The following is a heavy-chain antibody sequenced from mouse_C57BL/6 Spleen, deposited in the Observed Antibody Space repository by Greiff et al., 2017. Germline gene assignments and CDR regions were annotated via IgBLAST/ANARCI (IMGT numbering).Heavy chain of an antibody. J-gene: IGHJ3*01. D-gene: IGHD1-1*01. CDR3: ARTGGSSSLAY. CDR1: GYTFTSYW. CDR2: IDPSDSYT. Sequence: QVQLQQPGAELVMPGASVKLSCKASGYTFTSYWMHWVKQRPGQGLEWIGEIDPSDSYTNYNQKFKGKSTLTVDQSSSTAYMQLSSLTSEDSAVYYCARTGGSSSLAYWGQGTLVTVSA. V-gene: IGHV1-69*01.